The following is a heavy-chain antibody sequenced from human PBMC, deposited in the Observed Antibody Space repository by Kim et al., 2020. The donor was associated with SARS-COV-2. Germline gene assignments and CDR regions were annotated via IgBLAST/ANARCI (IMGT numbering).Heavy chain of an antibody. Sequence: GGSLRLSCAASGFTFDNYAMHWVRQAPGKGLEWVSGISWNGATIGYADSVQGRFTISRDNAKNSLYLQMNSLRPEDTAFYYCAKDGGVKPHCGMDYWGQG. D-gene: IGHD3-16*01. CDR3: AKDGGVKPHCGMDY. CDR1: GFTFDNYA. J-gene: IGHJ6*02. CDR2: ISWNGATI. V-gene: IGHV3-9*01.